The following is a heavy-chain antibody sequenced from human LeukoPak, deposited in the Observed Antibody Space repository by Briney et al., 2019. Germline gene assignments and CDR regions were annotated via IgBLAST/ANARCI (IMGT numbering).Heavy chain of an antibody. CDR2: INQDGSEK. CDR3: AKKYSSSWLDY. Sequence: GGSLRLSCAASGFTFGSYWMSWVRQTPGKGLEWVANINQDGSEKYYVDSVRGRFTISRDNAKNSLYLQMNSLRAEDTAVYYCAKKYSSSWLDYWGQGTLVTVSS. J-gene: IGHJ4*02. D-gene: IGHD6-13*01. V-gene: IGHV3-7*01. CDR1: GFTFGSYW.